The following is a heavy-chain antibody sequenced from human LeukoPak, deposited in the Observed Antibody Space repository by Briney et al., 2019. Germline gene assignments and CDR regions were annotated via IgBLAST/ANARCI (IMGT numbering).Heavy chain of an antibody. CDR3: AREHDAFDM. CDR1: GFTVSKNY. Sequence: GGSLRLSCAASGFTVSKNYMTWVRQAPGKGLEWVSFIYSDGDTYYADSVKGRFTISRDNSTNTLYLQMNSLRAEDTAVYYCAREHDAFDMWGQGTMVTVSS. V-gene: IGHV3-53*01. J-gene: IGHJ3*02. CDR2: IYSDGDT.